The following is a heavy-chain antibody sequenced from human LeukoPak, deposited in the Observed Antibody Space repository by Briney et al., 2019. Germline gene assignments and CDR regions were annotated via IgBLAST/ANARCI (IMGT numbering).Heavy chain of an antibody. J-gene: IGHJ6*02. CDR2: IYSGGST. CDR3: ARDYRLYDFWSGYYYGMDV. V-gene: IGHV3-53*04. D-gene: IGHD3-3*01. CDR1: GFTVSSNY. Sequence: GGSLRLSCAASGFTVSSNYMSWVRQAPGKGLEWVSVIYSGGSTYYADSVKGRFTISRHNSKNTLYLQMNSLGAEDTAVYYCARDYRLYDFWSGYYYGMDVWGQGTTVTVSS.